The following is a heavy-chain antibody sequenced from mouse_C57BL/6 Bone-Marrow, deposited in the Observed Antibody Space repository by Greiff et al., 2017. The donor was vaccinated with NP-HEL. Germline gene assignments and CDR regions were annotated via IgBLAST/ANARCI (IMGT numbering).Heavy chain of an antibody. D-gene: IGHD1-1*01. V-gene: IGHV1-81*01. CDR2: IYPRSGNT. Sequence: LQQSGAELARPGASVKLSCKASGYTFTSYGISWVKQRTGQGLEWIGEIYPRSGNTYYNEKFKGKATLTADKSSSTAYMELRSLTSEDSAVYFCAAVYYYGSSPYYAMDYWGQGTSVTVSS. J-gene: IGHJ4*01. CDR1: GYTFTSYG. CDR3: AAVYYYGSSPYYAMDY.